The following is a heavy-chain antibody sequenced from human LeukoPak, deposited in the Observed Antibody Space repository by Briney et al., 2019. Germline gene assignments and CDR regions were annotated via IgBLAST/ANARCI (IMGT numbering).Heavy chain of an antibody. D-gene: IGHD3-3*01. Sequence: GGPLRLSCAASGFTFDDYAMHWVRQAPGKGLEWVSGISWNSGSIGYADSVKGRFTISRDNAKNSLYLQMNSLRAEDTALYYCAKDRGGYYASFDYWGQGTLVTVSS. V-gene: IGHV3-9*01. CDR3: AKDRGGYYASFDY. CDR2: ISWNSGSI. CDR1: GFTFDDYA. J-gene: IGHJ4*02.